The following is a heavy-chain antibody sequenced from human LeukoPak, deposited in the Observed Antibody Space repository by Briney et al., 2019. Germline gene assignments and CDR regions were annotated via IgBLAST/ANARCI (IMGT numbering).Heavy chain of an antibody. Sequence: SQTLSLTCTVSGGSISSGDYYWSWIRQPPGKGLEWIGYIYYSGSTYYNPSLKSRVTISVDTSKNQFSLKLSSVTAADTAVYYCARSVVPAAPYYYYYMDVWGKGTTVTVSS. CDR1: GGSISSGDYY. V-gene: IGHV4-30-4*01. CDR2: IYYSGST. D-gene: IGHD2-2*01. CDR3: ARSVVPAAPYYYYYMDV. J-gene: IGHJ6*03.